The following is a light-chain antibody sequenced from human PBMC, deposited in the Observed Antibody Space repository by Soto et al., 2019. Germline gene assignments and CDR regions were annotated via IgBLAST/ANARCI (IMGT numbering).Light chain of an antibody. CDR3: CSYAGGASVV. CDR1: ISDVGRYNL. J-gene: IGLJ2*01. CDR2: EDI. V-gene: IGLV2-23*01. Sequence: QSVLTQPASVSGSPGQSITISCTGTISDVGRYNLVSWYQQHPDKAPKLIIYEDIERPSGVSHRFSGSTSGNTASLTISGVPTEDEAKYFCCSYAGGASVVFGGGTKLTVL.